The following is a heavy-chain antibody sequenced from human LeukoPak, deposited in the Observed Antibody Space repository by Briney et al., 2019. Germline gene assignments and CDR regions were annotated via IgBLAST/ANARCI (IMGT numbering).Heavy chain of an antibody. D-gene: IGHD6-13*01. J-gene: IGHJ4*02. CDR2: IYYSGST. V-gene: IGHV4-59*01. CDR3: ARVSSSWYDHVDY. Sequence: SETLSLTCTVSGGSISSYYWGWIRQPPGKGLGWIGYIYYSGSTNYNPSLKSRVTISVDTSTNQFSLKLSSVTAADTPVYYCARVSSSWYDHVDYWGQGTLVTVSS. CDR1: GGSISSYY.